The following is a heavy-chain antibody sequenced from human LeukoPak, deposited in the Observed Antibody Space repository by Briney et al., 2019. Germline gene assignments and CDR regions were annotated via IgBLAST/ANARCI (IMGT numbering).Heavy chain of an antibody. Sequence: PSETLSLTCTVSGGSISGYYWSWIRQPAGKGLEWIGRVYTSGSTHYNPSLKSRATISVDTSSQFSLKLRSVTAADTAVYYCASVIDYYYYMDIWGKGTTVTVSS. CDR3: ASVIDYYYYMDI. J-gene: IGHJ6*03. CDR1: GGSISGYY. V-gene: IGHV4-4*07. CDR2: VYTSGST.